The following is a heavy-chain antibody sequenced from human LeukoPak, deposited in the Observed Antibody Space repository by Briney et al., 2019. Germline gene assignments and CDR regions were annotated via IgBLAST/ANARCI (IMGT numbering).Heavy chain of an antibody. J-gene: IGHJ4*02. Sequence: SVTVSCKASGGTFISYAISWVRQAPGQGLEWMGGVIPMFATANYAPKFQDRVTITADESTSTAYMELRSLRSEDTAVYHRARGLHGDYGYFDYWGQGTLVTVSS. D-gene: IGHD4-17*01. CDR2: VIPMFATA. CDR3: ARGLHGDYGYFDY. V-gene: IGHV1-69*13. CDR1: GGTFISYA.